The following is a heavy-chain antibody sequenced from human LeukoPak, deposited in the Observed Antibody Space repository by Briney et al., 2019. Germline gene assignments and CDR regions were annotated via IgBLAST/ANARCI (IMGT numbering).Heavy chain of an antibody. CDR3: TRDEF. J-gene: IGHJ3*01. V-gene: IGHV3-7*05. CDR1: GFTFSNYW. CDR2: MKKDGSEK. Sequence: RGSLRLSCAGSGFTFSNYWMSWVRQAPGKGLEWVANMKKDGSEKYYVDSVKGRFTISRDNAKNSLYLQMDSLRAEDTAVYYCTRDEFWGQGTMVTVSS.